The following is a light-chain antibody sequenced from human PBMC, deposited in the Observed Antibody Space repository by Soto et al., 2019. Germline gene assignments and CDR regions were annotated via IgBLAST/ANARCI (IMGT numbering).Light chain of an antibody. V-gene: IGLV1-51*01. J-gene: IGLJ2*01. CDR3: GAWDGSLNTQV. Sequence: QSVLTQPPSVSAAPGQKVTISCSGSSSNIGNNYVSWYQQLPGTAPKLLIYDNDKRPSGIPDRSSGSKSGTSATLGITGLQTGDEADYYCGAWDGSLNTQVFGGGTKLTVL. CDR2: DND. CDR1: SSNIGNNY.